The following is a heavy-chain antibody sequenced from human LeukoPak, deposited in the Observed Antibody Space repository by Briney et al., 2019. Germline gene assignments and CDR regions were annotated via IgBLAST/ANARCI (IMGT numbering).Heavy chain of an antibody. CDR2: ISSSSSYI. Sequence: GGSLRLSCAASGFTFSSYSMNWVRQAPGKGLEWVSSISSSSSYIYYADSVKGRFTISRDNAKNSLYLQMNSLRAEDTAVYYCARVGRDSSGAFDIWGQGTMVTVSS. V-gene: IGHV3-21*01. CDR3: ARVGRDSSGAFDI. J-gene: IGHJ3*02. D-gene: IGHD3-22*01. CDR1: GFTFSSYS.